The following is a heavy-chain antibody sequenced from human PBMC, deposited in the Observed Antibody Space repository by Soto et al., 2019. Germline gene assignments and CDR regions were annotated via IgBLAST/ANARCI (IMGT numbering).Heavy chain of an antibody. CDR3: ARDSRYNWNQYFDY. D-gene: IGHD1-20*01. CDR1: GGSISSYY. J-gene: IGHJ4*02. CDR2: IYYSGST. V-gene: IGHV4-59*01. Sequence: PSETLSLTCTVSGGSISSYYWSWIRPPPGKGLEWIGYIYYSGSTNYNPSLKSRVTISVDTSKNQFSLKLSSVTAADTAVYYCARDSRYNWNQYFDYWGQGTLVTVSS.